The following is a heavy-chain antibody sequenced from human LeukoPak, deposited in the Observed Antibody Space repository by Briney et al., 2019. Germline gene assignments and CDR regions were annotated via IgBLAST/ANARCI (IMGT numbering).Heavy chain of an antibody. CDR1: GFTFSSYS. CDR3: AKLREWELPDLFDY. D-gene: IGHD1-26*01. J-gene: IGHJ4*02. CDR2: ISSSSSTI. V-gene: IGHV3-48*01. Sequence: GGSLRLSCAASGFTFSSYSMNWVRQAPGKGLEWVSYISSSSSTIYYADSVKGRFTISRDNAKNSLYLQMNSLRAEDTAVYYCAKLREWELPDLFDYWGQGTLVTVSS.